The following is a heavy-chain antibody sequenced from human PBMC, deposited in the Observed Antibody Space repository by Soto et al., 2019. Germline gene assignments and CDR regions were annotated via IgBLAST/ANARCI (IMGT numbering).Heavy chain of an antibody. CDR3: VQRAARGNFNAYDI. D-gene: IGHD1-1*01. Sequence: QVQLQESGPGLVKPSGTLSLTCAVSSGSISSSNWWSWVRQPPGKGLEWIGEIYHSGSTNYNPSPKKRVTISVDKSKNQSTLKLSSMTAADTAVNYCVQRAARGNFNAYDIWSQGTMATVAS. CDR1: SGSISSSNW. J-gene: IGHJ3*02. CDR2: IYHSGST. V-gene: IGHV4-4*02.